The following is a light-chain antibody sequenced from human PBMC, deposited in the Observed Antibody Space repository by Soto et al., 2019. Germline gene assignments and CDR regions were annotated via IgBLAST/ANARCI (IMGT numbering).Light chain of an antibody. V-gene: IGKV1-5*03. Sequence: SQLTQSPSTLSGSVGDRVTITCRASQTISSWLAWYQQKPGKAPKLLIYKASTLQRGVPSRFSGSGSGTDFTLTISSLQSEDFAVYSCQEIDNGPWTFG. J-gene: IGKJ1*01. CDR2: KAS. CDR3: QEIDNGPWT. CDR1: QTISSW.